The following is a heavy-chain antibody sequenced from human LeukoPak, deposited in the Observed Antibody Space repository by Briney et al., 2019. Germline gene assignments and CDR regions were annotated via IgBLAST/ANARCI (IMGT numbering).Heavy chain of an antibody. D-gene: IGHD6-19*01. CDR3: ASRGLLRIAVAGTQNYGMDV. J-gene: IGHJ6*02. CDR2: INPNSGGT. V-gene: IGHV1-2*02. CDR1: GYTFTGYY. Sequence: GASVKVSCKASGYTFTGYYMHWVRQAPGQGLEWMGWINPNSGGTNYAQKFQGRVTMTRDTSISTAYMELSRLRSDDTAVYYCASRGLLRIAVAGTQNYGMDVWGQGTTVTVSS.